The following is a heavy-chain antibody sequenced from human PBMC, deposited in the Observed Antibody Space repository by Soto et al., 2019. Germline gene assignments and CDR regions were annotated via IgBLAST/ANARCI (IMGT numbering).Heavy chain of an antibody. Sequence: SETLSLTCTVSGGSISSSSYYWGWIRQPPGKGLEWIGSIYYSGSTYYNPSLKGRVTISVDTSKNQFSLKLSSVTAADTAVYYCARGDYGDYYYYYYMDVWGKGTTVTVSS. CDR3: ARGDYGDYYYYYYMDV. D-gene: IGHD4-17*01. CDR2: IYYSGST. J-gene: IGHJ6*03. V-gene: IGHV4-39*01. CDR1: GGSISSSSYY.